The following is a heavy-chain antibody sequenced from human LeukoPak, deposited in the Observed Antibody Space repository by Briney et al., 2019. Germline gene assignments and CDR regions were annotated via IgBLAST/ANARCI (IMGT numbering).Heavy chain of an antibody. J-gene: IGHJ6*02. CDR1: GFSFNSYT. CDR3: VRDVSRRMGMDV. D-gene: IGHD2-8*01. Sequence: GGSLRLSCLGSGFSFNSYTMNWVREAPGKGLGWVSTISPVSSYTWYAESVKGRFTISRDNPKNSLYLQMNSLTAEDTAVYYCVRDVSRRMGMDVWGQGTTVTVSS. V-gene: IGHV3-21*01. CDR2: ISPVSSYT.